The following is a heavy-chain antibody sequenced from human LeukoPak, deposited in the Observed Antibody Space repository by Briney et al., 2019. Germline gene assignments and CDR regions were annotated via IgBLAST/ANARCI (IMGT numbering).Heavy chain of an antibody. CDR3: AKDSRRGIAAAGRNPYYYYGMDV. D-gene: IGHD6-13*01. V-gene: IGHV3-48*03. J-gene: IGHJ6*02. Sequence: PGGSLRLSCAASGFTFSSYEMNWVRQAPGKGLEWVSYISSSGSTIYYADSVKGRFTISRDNAKNSLYLQMNSLRAEDTALYYCAKDSRRGIAAAGRNPYYYYGMDVWGQGTTVTVSS. CDR2: ISSSGSTI. CDR1: GFTFSSYE.